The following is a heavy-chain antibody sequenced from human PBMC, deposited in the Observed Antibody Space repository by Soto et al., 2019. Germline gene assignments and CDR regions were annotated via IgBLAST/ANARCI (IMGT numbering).Heavy chain of an antibody. Sequence: ASVKVSCKASGYTFTGYYMHWVRQAPGQGLEWMGWINPNSGGTNYAQKFQGWVTMTRDTSISTAYMELSRLRSDDTAVYYCARDRRLTVVPAAKDAFDIWGQGTMVTVSS. D-gene: IGHD2-2*01. CDR2: INPNSGGT. CDR3: ARDRRLTVVPAAKDAFDI. J-gene: IGHJ3*02. V-gene: IGHV1-2*04. CDR1: GYTFTGYY.